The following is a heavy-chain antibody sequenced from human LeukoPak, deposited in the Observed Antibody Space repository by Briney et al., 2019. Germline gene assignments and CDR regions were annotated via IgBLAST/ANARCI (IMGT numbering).Heavy chain of an antibody. CDR2: ISSSSSTI. D-gene: IGHD5-12*01. Sequence: PGGSLRLSCAASGFTFSSYSMNWVRQAPGKGLEWVSYISSSSSTIYYADSVKGRFTISRDNAKNSLYLQMNSLRAEDTAVYYCARAYSGYDPALDYWGQGTLVTVSS. J-gene: IGHJ4*02. V-gene: IGHV3-48*01. CDR3: ARAYSGYDPALDY. CDR1: GFTFSSYS.